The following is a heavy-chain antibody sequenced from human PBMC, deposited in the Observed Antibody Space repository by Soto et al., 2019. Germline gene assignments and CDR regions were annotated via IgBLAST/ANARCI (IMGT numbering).Heavy chain of an antibody. CDR3: ARGGGSSWRPDDS. J-gene: IGHJ4*02. D-gene: IGHD6-13*01. Sequence: QVQLQQWGAGLLKPLETLSLTCAVYGGSFSGYYWCWIRQPPGKGLEWIGEINHSGSTNYNPSLKSRATISVDTSKNQFSLKRNSVTAADTAVYYCARGGGSSWRPDDSWGQGTLVTVSS. CDR2: INHSGST. V-gene: IGHV4-34*01. CDR1: GGSFSGYY.